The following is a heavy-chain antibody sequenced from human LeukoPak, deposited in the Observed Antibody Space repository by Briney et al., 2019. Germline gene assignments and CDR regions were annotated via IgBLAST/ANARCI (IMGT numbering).Heavy chain of an antibody. J-gene: IGHJ4*02. CDR2: ISYDGSKQ. CDR1: GFTFSSYG. V-gene: IGHV3-30*18. Sequence: GGSLRLSCAASGFTFSSYGMHWVRQAPGKGLEWVAVISYDGSKQYYADSVKGRFTISRDTSKNPVYVQMNSLRAEDTAVYYCAKSPGIGTYGDRSTAVDYWGQGTLVTVSS. D-gene: IGHD4-17*01. CDR3: AKSPGIGTYGDRSTAVDY.